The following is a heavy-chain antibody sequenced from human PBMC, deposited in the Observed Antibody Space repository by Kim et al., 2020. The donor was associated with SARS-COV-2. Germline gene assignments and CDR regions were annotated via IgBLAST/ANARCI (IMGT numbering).Heavy chain of an antibody. CDR2: IKSEPDGGTT. V-gene: IGHV3-15*01. CDR3: TTGPPFQCHCGGGGCY. J-gene: IGHJ4*02. Sequence: GGSLRLSCATSGFSFSNAWMSWVRQAPGKGLEWVGRIKSEPDGGTTQYAAPVKGRFTISRDDSKNTLYLEMSSLKTEDIGVYYCTTGPPFQCHCGGGGCYWGQGTLVTVSA. CDR1: GFSFSNAW. D-gene: IGHD2-21*01.